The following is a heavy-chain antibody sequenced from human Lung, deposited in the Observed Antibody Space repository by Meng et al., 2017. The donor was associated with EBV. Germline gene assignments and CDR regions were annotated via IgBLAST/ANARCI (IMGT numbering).Heavy chain of an antibody. J-gene: IGHJ2*01. CDR3: ARGATSVFDL. CDR1: GDSVSSISAA. CDR2: TYYRSKWYN. V-gene: IGHV6-1*01. Sequence: QVPLRRAGPGLGKPSRTPSLTCVISGDSVSSISAAWTWIRQSPSRGLEWLGRTYYRSKWYNDYAVFVKSRITINPDTSKNQFALQLNSVTPEDTAVYYCARGATSVFDLWGRGTLVTVSS.